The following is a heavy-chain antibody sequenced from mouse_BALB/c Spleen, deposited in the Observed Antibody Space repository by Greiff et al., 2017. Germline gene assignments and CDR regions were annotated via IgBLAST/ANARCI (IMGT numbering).Heavy chain of an antibody. D-gene: IGHD2-10*01. Sequence: VQLKQSGPELVKPGASVKISCKASGYSFTGYFMNWVMQSHGKSLEWIGRINPYNGDTFYNQKFKGKATLTVDKSSSTANMELRSLASEDSAVYYCERASYGNYGLDYWGQGTSVTVSS. CDR3: ERASYGNYGLDY. CDR2: INPYNGDT. J-gene: IGHJ4*01. V-gene: IGHV1-20*02. CDR1: GYSFTGYF.